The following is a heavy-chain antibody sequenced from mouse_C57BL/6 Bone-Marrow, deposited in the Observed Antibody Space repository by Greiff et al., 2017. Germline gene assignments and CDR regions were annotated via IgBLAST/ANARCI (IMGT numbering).Heavy chain of an antibody. CDR3: ARHADYGNYGFAY. D-gene: IGHD2-1*01. CDR1: GFTFSSYG. Sequence: EVQVVESGGDLVKPGGSLKLSCAASGFTFSSYGMSWVRQTPDKRLEWVATISSGGSYTYYPDSVKGRFTISRDNAKNTLYLQMSSLKSEDTAMYYCARHADYGNYGFAYWGQGTLVTVSA. V-gene: IGHV5-6*01. J-gene: IGHJ3*01. CDR2: ISSGGSYT.